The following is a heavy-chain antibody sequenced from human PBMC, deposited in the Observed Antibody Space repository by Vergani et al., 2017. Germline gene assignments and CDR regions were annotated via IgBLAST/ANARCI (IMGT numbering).Heavy chain of an antibody. CDR2: ISYDGTQK. CDR1: GFTSSYYG. CDR3: ATKSCGTPGCQIGYFSE. D-gene: IGHD1-1*01. V-gene: IGHV3-30*03. Sequence: QVHLVESGGGVVQPGRSLRLSCVVSGFTSSYYGMHWVRQAPGKGLEWVAVISYDGTQKYYAASVKGRFTISRDNSKSTLYLQMNSLRTEDTAVYYCATKSCGTPGCQIGYFSEWGQGTLVTVSS. J-gene: IGHJ1*01.